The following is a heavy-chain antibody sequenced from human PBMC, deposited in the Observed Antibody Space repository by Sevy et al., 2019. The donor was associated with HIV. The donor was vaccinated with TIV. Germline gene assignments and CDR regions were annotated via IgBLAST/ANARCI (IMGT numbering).Heavy chain of an antibody. CDR3: ARDPYCSSTSCYEYYYYGMDV. D-gene: IGHD2-2*01. Sequence: ASVKVSCKASGYTFTGYYMHWVRQAPGQGLEWMGRINPNSGGTNYAQKFQGRVTMTRDTSISIAYMELSRLRSDDTAVYYCARDPYCSSTSCYEYYYYGMDVWGQGTTVTVSS. V-gene: IGHV1-2*06. J-gene: IGHJ6*02. CDR2: INPNSGGT. CDR1: GYTFTGYY.